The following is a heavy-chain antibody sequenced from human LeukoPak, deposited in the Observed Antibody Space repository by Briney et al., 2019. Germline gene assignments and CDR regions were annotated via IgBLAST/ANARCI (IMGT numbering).Heavy chain of an antibody. V-gene: IGHV3-48*01. CDR2: ISSTSSTI. D-gene: IGHD2-21*02. CDR3: ARFYKCGAGACALDS. Sequence: PGGSLRLSCAASGFTFSSYSMNWVRQAPGKGLEWVSYISSTSSTIYYADSVKGRFTISRDNAKNSLYLQMNSLRAEDTAVYYCARFYKCGAGACALDSWGQGTLVTVSS. CDR1: GFTFSSYS. J-gene: IGHJ4*02.